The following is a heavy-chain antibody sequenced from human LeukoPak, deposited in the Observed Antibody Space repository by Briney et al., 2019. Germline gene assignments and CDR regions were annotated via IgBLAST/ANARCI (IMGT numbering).Heavy chain of an antibody. CDR1: GFTFSSYA. Sequence: AGESLKISCAASGFTFSSYAMSWVRQAPGKGLEWVSAISGSGGSTYYADSVKGRFTISRDNSKNTLYLQMNSLRAEDTAVYYCAKMATIPFDYWGQGTLVTVSS. J-gene: IGHJ4*02. V-gene: IGHV3-23*01. CDR2: ISGSGGST. D-gene: IGHD5-24*01. CDR3: AKMATIPFDY.